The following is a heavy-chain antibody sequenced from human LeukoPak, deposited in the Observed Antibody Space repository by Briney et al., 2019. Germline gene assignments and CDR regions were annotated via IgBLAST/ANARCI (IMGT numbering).Heavy chain of an antibody. J-gene: IGHJ4*02. CDR2: INVGNGNT. D-gene: IGHD6-19*01. CDR1: GYTFTSYA. Sequence: ASVKVSCKASGYTFTSYAMHWVRQAPGQRLEWMGWINVGNGNTKYSQKFQGRVTITRDTSASTAYMELSSLRSEDTAVYYCARDGALSSGWAFDYWGQGTLVTVSS. V-gene: IGHV1-3*01. CDR3: ARDGALSSGWAFDY.